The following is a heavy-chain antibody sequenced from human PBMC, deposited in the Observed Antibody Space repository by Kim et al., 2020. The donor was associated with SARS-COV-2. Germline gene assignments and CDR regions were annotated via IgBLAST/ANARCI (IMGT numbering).Heavy chain of an antibody. CDR3: ARSVFGVVPEEPYYFDY. V-gene: IGHV1-69*13. Sequence: SVKVSCKASGGTFSSYAISWVRQAPGQGLEWMGGIIPIFGTANYAQKFQGRVTITADESTSTAYMELSSLRSEDTAVYYCARSVFGVVPEEPYYFDYWGQGTLVTVSS. CDR2: IIPIFGTA. D-gene: IGHD3-3*01. CDR1: GGTFSSYA. J-gene: IGHJ4*02.